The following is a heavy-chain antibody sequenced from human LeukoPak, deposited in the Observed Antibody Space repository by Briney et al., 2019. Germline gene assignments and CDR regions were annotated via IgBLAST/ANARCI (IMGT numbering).Heavy chain of an antibody. CDR3: ARAPLRYFDWLSRGYFDY. Sequence: PSETLSLTCAVYGGSFSGYYWSWIRQPSGKGLEWIGEINHSGSTNYNPSLKSRVTISVDTSKNQFSLKLSSVTAADTAVYYCARAPLRYFDWLSRGYFDYWGQGTLVTVSS. CDR2: INHSGST. CDR1: GGSFSGYY. V-gene: IGHV4-34*01. J-gene: IGHJ4*02. D-gene: IGHD3-9*01.